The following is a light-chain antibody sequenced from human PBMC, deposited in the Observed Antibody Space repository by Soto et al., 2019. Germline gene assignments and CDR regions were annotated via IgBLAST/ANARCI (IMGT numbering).Light chain of an antibody. Sequence: EIVMTQSPATLSVSPRETVTLSFRASQDIGTKLAWYQQKPGQAPGLLMYDVSTRASAAPARFSGSGSGSEFTLTISSLQSEDFAIYFCQQYYHWRTFGQGTKVDIK. CDR1: QDIGTK. V-gene: IGKV3-15*01. J-gene: IGKJ1*01. CDR3: QQYYHWRT. CDR2: DVS.